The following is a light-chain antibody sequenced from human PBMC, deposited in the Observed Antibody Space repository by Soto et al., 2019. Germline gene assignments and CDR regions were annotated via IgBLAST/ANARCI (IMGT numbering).Light chain of an antibody. CDR3: QQYKAYPYT. CDR2: KAS. Sequence: DIQLTQSPSTLSASVGDRVTLTCLASQSISSWLAWYQQKPGKAPKLLIYKASSLESGVPSRFSGSGSGTEFTLTITGLQPDDFATYYCQQYKAYPYTFAQGTKVDIK. V-gene: IGKV1-5*03. CDR1: QSISSW. J-gene: IGKJ2*01.